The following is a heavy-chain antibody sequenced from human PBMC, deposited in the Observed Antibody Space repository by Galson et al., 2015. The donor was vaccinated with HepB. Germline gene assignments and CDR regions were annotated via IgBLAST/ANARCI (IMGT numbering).Heavy chain of an antibody. CDR1: GGRLSDLS. D-gene: IGHD3-22*01. CDR2: FHPEDGEN. Sequence: SCKVSGGRLSDLSMHWVRQAPGKGLEWMGGFHPEDGENMYARKFEGRVTMTEDTSTDTAYMELSSLRPEDTAVYYCASDRSSSGYYDSLDIWGQGTMVTVSS. CDR3: ASDRSSSGYYDSLDI. V-gene: IGHV1-24*01. J-gene: IGHJ3*02.